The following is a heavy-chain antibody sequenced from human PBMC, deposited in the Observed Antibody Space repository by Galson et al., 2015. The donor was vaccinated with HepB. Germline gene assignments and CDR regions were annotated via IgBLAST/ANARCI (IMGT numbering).Heavy chain of an antibody. CDR2: INGNGATT. Sequence: SLRLSCAASGFTFGTYGMSWVRQAPGKGLEWVSSINGNGATTYYADSVKGRLTISRDNSKKTLSLQMNSLRAEDTAVYYCATGCPWAQQLPYYYYMDVWGKGTTVTVSS. CDR1: GFTFGTYG. J-gene: IGHJ6*03. V-gene: IGHV3-23*01. D-gene: IGHD6-13*01. CDR3: ATGCPWAQQLPYYYYMDV.